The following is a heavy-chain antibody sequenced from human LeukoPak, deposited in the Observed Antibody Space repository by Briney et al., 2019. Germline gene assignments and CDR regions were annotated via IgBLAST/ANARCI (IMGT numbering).Heavy chain of an antibody. Sequence: ASVKVSCKASGYTFTGYYMHWVRQAPGQGLEWMGWINPNSGGTNYAQKFQGRVTMTRDTSISTAYMELSRLRSDDTAVYYCARDIGEGIDDILTGYPFDYWGQGTLVTVSS. CDR3: ARDIGEGIDDILTGYPFDY. J-gene: IGHJ4*02. CDR2: INPNSGGT. D-gene: IGHD3-9*01. CDR1: GYTFTGYY. V-gene: IGHV1-2*02.